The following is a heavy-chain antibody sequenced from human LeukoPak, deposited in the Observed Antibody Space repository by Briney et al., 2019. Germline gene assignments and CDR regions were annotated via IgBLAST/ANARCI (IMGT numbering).Heavy chain of an antibody. Sequence: GGSLRLSCAASGFTFSSYWMHWVRQAPGKGLVWFSHINSDGSYTTYADSVKGRFTISRDNAKNTLYLQVNSLRAEDTAVYYCARDMDRYGFDYWGQGTLVTVSS. D-gene: IGHD4-17*01. CDR2: INSDGSYT. CDR1: GFTFSSYW. V-gene: IGHV3-74*01. CDR3: ARDMDRYGFDY. J-gene: IGHJ4*02.